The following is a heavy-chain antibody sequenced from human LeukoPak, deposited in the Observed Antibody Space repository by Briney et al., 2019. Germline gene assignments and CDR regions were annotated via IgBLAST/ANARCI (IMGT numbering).Heavy chain of an antibody. CDR3: ARDLLRYSYEKGWAVFDY. CDR2: IALSGSSK. V-gene: IGHV3-48*04. J-gene: IGHJ4*02. CDR1: VFTFRPHT. D-gene: IGHD5-18*01. Sequence: GGSLRLSCTVSVFTFRPHTMKWVRQAPGKGLEWVSCIALSGSSKSYADSGRGRFTISRDNAKMLLQMNTLRAEDTAVYYCARDLLRYSYEKGWAVFDYWGQGTQVTVSS.